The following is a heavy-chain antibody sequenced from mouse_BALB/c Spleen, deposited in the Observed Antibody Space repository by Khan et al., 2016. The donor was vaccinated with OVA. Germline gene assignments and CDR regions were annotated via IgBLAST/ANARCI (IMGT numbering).Heavy chain of an antibody. CDR3: ARNYDYDEGLAY. CDR2: IWSVGST. Sequence: QVRLQQSGPGLVQPSQSLSITCTVSGFSLTSYGVHWVRQSPGKGLEWLGVIWSVGSTDYNAPFISRLNISKANSKCQAFFKMNSLQANDTAIYYCARNYDYDEGLAYWGQGTLVTVAA. J-gene: IGHJ3*01. V-gene: IGHV2-2*02. D-gene: IGHD2-4*01. CDR1: GFSLTSYG.